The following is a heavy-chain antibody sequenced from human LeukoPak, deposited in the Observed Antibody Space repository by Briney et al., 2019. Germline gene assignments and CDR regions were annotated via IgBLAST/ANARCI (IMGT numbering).Heavy chain of an antibody. CDR1: EFAFNNAW. Sequence: GGSLRLSCAASEFAFNNAWMSWFRQAPGKGLEWVGHIKSKTDGGTTDYAAPVQGRFTISRDDSKDRLYLQMNSLKTEDTAVYYCTAVPHDSAVWGQGTLVTVSS. CDR3: TAVPHDSAV. V-gene: IGHV3-15*01. J-gene: IGHJ4*02. CDR2: IKSKTDGGTT. D-gene: IGHD3-22*01.